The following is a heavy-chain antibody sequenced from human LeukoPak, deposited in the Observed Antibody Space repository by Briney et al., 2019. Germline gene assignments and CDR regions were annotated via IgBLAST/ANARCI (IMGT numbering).Heavy chain of an antibody. CDR3: ARVAGSTSNRFDY. V-gene: IGHV4-30-2*01. J-gene: IGHJ4*02. CDR1: GGSISSGGYY. CDR2: IYHSGST. D-gene: IGHD2-2*01. Sequence: SETLSLTCTVSGGSISSGGYYWSWIRQPPGKGLEWIGYIYHSGSTYYNPSLKSRVTISVDRSKNQFSLKLSSVTAADTAVYYCARVAGSTSNRFDYWGQGTLVTVSS.